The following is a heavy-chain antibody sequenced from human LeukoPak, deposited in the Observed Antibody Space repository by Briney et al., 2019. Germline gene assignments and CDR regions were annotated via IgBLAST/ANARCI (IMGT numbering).Heavy chain of an antibody. Sequence: ESLKISCKGSGYSFSSYWIAWVRQVPGKGLEWMGIIYPGDSDTRYSPSFQGQVTISADKSISTAYLQWSSLKASDTATYYCARHTTTFDYWGQGTLVTVSS. CDR3: ARHTTTFDY. J-gene: IGHJ4*02. V-gene: IGHV5-51*01. CDR2: IYPGDSDT. D-gene: IGHD4-11*01. CDR1: GYSFSSYW.